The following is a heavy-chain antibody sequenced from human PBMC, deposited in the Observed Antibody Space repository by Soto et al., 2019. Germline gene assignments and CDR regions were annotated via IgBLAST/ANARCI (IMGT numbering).Heavy chain of an antibody. V-gene: IGHV1-18*01. D-gene: IGHD2-2*01. CDR3: ARAVVVPAAIGSYYFDY. J-gene: IGHJ4*02. CDR2: ISAYNGNT. CDR1: GYTFTSYG. Sequence: ASVKVSFKASGYTFTSYGISWVRQAPGQGLEWMGWISAYNGNTNYAQKLQGRVTMTTDTSTSTAYMELRSLRSDDTAVYYCARAVVVPAAIGSYYFDYWGQGTLVTVSS.